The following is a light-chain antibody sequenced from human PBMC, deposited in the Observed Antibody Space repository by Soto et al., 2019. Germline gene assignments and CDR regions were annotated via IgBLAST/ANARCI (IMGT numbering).Light chain of an antibody. V-gene: IGLV3-21*02. CDR2: DDT. CDR3: QVWDSGSDHWV. Sequence: SYVLTQPPSVSVAPGQTARISCGGNNSGGSKSVDWYQQRPGQAPVLVVYDDTDRPSGIPERFSGSNSGDTATLTISRVEVGDEADYYCQVWDSGSDHWVCGGGTKLTVL. J-gene: IGLJ3*02. CDR1: NSGGSKS.